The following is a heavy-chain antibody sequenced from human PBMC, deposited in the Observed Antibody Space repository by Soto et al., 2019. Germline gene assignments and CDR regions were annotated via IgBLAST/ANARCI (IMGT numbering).Heavy chain of an antibody. J-gene: IGHJ4*02. Sequence: GGSLRLSCAASGFTFSSYAMSWVRQAPGKGLEWVSAISGSGGSTYYADSVKGRFTISRDNSKNTLYLQMNSLRAEDTAVYHCAKLKVGSGYPSPFDYWGQGTLVTVSS. D-gene: IGHD3-22*01. CDR1: GFTFSSYA. CDR2: ISGSGGST. CDR3: AKLKVGSGYPSPFDY. V-gene: IGHV3-23*01.